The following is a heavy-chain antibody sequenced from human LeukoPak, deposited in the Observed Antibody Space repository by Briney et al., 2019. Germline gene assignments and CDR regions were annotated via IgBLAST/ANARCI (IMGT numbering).Heavy chain of an antibody. J-gene: IGHJ6*03. Sequence: GGSLRLSCAVSGLTFSISGIHWVRQAPGKGQEWVTFIRDDGSSEYYADSVKGRFTVSRDHSRNTVDLQMSSLTLEDTAVYFCAKLVDYCEGRTCFTSYYYTDIWGKGTTVTVSS. CDR1: GLTFSISG. V-gene: IGHV3-30*02. D-gene: IGHD4/OR15-4a*01. CDR2: IRDDGSSE. CDR3: AKLVDYCEGRTCFTSYYYTDI.